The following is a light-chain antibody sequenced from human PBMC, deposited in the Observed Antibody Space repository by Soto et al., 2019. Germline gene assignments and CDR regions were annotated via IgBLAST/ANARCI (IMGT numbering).Light chain of an antibody. CDR1: QSISNY. CDR3: QTYNSAPWT. V-gene: IGKV1-27*01. Sequence: DIQMTQSPSSLSASVGDKVTITCRASQSISNYLAWYQQKPGKFPKLLIYAASTLQSGVPSRFSGSGSGTDFTLTISSLQPEDVATYYCQTYNSAPWTFGQGTKVEIK. CDR2: AAS. J-gene: IGKJ1*01.